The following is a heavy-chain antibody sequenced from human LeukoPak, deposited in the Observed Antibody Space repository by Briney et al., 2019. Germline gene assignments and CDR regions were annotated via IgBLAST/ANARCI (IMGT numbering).Heavy chain of an antibody. D-gene: IGHD3-10*01. Sequence: GGSLRLSCAASGFTFSSYEMNWVRQAPGKGLEWVSYISSSGSTIYYADSVKGRFTISRDNAKNSLYLQMNGLRAEDTAVYYCAREKTVLLWFGESNYGMDVWGKGTTVTVSS. V-gene: IGHV3-48*03. CDR3: AREKTVLLWFGESNYGMDV. J-gene: IGHJ6*04. CDR1: GFTFSSYE. CDR2: ISSSGSTI.